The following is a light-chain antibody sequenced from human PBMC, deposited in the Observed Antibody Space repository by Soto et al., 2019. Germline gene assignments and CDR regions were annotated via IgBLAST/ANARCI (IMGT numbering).Light chain of an antibody. Sequence: ALTQPASVSGSPGQSITISCTGTSSDVGGYNYVSWYQQHPGKAPKLMVYDVSNRPSGVSNRFSGSKSGNTASLTISGLQAEDEADYYCSSYTTSSTLFGTGTKLTVL. V-gene: IGLV2-14*01. CDR2: DVS. CDR3: SSYTTSSTL. CDR1: SSDVGGYNY. J-gene: IGLJ1*01.